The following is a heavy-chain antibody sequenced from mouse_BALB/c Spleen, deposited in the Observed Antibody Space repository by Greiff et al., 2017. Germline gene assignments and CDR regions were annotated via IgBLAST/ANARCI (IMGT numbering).Heavy chain of an antibody. D-gene: IGHD2-4*01. Sequence: EVKLVESGGGLVKPGGSLKLSCAASGFTFSSYAMSWVRQTPEKRLEWVASISSGGSTYYPDSVKGRFTISRDNARNTLYLQMSSLKSEDTAMYYCARHLYDYDGAWFAYWGQGTLVTVSA. CDR1: GFTFSSYA. CDR2: ISSGGST. V-gene: IGHV5-6-5*01. CDR3: ARHLYDYDGAWFAY. J-gene: IGHJ3*01.